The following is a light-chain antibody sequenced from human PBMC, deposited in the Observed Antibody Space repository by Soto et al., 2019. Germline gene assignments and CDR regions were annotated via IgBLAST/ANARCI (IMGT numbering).Light chain of an antibody. CDR3: QQYENLPT. CDR2: GAS. J-gene: IGKJ5*01. V-gene: IGKV1-33*01. Sequence: EIQMTQSPSSLSASVLDRVTITCQASQNINNYLNWYQQKPGRAPKLLIYGASNLEAGVPSRFRGSGSGTDFTFTISRLQPEDIATYYCQQYENLPTFGQGTRLEIK. CDR1: QNINNY.